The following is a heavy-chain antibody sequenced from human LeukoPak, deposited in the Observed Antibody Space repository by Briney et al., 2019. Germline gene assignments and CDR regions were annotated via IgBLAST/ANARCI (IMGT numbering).Heavy chain of an antibody. CDR2: IYPGDSDT. V-gene: IGHV5-51*01. J-gene: IGHJ5*02. CDR3: ARADSSSHNWFDP. CDR1: GYSFTSYW. Sequence: GESLNISCKGSGYSFTSYWIGWVRQMPGKGLEWMGIIYPGDSDTRYSPFFQGQVTISADKSISTAYLQWSSLKASDTAMYYCARADSSSHNWFDPWGQGTLVTVSS. D-gene: IGHD6-13*01.